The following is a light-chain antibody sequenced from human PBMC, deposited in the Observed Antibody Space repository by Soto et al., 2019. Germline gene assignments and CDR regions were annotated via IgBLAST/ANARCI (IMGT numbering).Light chain of an antibody. Sequence: QSVLTQAPSASGTPGQRVTISCSGSSSNIGNNIVNWYQLLPGTAPKLLIYNNNQRPSGVPDRFSGSKSGTSASLAISGLQPEDETDYYCATWDDTLTAVVFGGGTQPTVL. CDR1: SSNIGNNI. J-gene: IGLJ3*02. CDR2: NNN. V-gene: IGLV1-44*01. CDR3: ATWDDTLTAVV.